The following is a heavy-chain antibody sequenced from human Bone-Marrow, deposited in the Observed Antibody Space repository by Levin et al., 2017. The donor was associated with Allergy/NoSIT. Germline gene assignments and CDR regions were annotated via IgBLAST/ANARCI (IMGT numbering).Heavy chain of an antibody. CDR2: ISTTSSAI. V-gene: IGHV3-48*02. D-gene: IGHD3-9*01. J-gene: IGHJ4*02. Sequence: GESLKISCAASGFTFSSHSMNWVRQAPGKGLEWVSYISTTSSAIYYADSVKGRFTISRDNAKNSLYLQMNSLRDEDTAVYYCARDHITIFSLYFDYWGPGTLVTVSS. CDR3: ARDHITIFSLYFDY. CDR1: GFTFSSHS.